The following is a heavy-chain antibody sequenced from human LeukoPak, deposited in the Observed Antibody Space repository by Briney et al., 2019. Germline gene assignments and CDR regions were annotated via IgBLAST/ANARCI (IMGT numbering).Heavy chain of an antibody. CDR3: ASPQYSSSWVGAFDI. CDR1: GGSISSYY. D-gene: IGHD6-6*01. V-gene: IGHV4-59*01. Sequence: SSETLSLTCTVSGGSISSYYWSWIRQPPGKGLEWIGYIYYSGSTNYNPSLKSRVTISVDTSKNQFSLKLSSVTAADTAVYYCASPQYSSSWVGAFDIWGQGTMATVSS. CDR2: IYYSGST. J-gene: IGHJ3*02.